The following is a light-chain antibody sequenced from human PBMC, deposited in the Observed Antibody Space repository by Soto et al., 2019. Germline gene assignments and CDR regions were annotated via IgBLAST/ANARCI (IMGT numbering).Light chain of an antibody. J-gene: IGKJ1*01. V-gene: IGKV3-15*01. CDR1: QSVSSN. CDR3: QQRSHWPRT. Sequence: EIVLTQSPGTLSLSPGERATLSCRASQSVSSNLAWYQQKPGQAPRLLIYGASTRATGIPARFSGSGSGTEFTLTISSLQSEDLAVYYCQQRSHWPRTFGQGTKVDI. CDR2: GAS.